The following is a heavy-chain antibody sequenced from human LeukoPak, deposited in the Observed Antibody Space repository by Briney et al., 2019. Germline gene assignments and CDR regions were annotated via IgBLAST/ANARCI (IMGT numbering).Heavy chain of an antibody. CDR1: GGTFSSYA. CDR3: ALWGGYSYYFDY. V-gene: IGHV1-69*13. J-gene: IGHJ4*02. CDR2: IIPIFGTA. D-gene: IGHD3-3*01. Sequence: GASVKVSRKASGGTFSSYAISWVRQAPGQGLEWMGGIIPIFGTANYAQKFQGRVTITADESTSTAYMELSSLRSEDTAVYYCALWGGYSYYFDYWGQGTLVTVSS.